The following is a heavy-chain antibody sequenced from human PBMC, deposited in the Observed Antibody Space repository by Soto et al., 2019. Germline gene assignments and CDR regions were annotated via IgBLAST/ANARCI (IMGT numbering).Heavy chain of an antibody. J-gene: IGHJ4*02. Sequence: EVQLVESGGGLVQPGGSLRLSCAASGFTVSSNYMSWVRQAPGKGLEWVSVIYSGGSTYYADSVKGRFTISRHNSKNTLYLQMNSLRAEDTAVYYCARGGSEAAAGTGDFDYWGQGTLVTVSS. CDR3: ARGGSEAAAGTGDFDY. D-gene: IGHD6-13*01. CDR1: GFTVSSNY. CDR2: IYSGGST. V-gene: IGHV3-53*04.